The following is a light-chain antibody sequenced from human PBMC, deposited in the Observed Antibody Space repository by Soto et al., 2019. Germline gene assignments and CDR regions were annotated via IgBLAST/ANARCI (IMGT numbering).Light chain of an antibody. CDR3: LQDYSYPWT. CDR1: QGISNE. Sequence: IPMTQSPASLSASVGDRDTITCRASQGISNELGWYQQRPGKAPKVLIYGASKLQSGVPSRFSGRASGTDFTLTISILQPEDFATYYCLQDYSYPWTFGQGSKVDIK. CDR2: GAS. J-gene: IGKJ1*01. V-gene: IGKV1-6*01.